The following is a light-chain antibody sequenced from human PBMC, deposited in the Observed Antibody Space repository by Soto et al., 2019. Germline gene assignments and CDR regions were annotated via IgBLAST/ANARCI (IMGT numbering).Light chain of an antibody. V-gene: IGLV2-23*01. CDR1: SSDVGSYNL. Sequence: QSVLTQPASVSGSPGQSITISCTGTSSDVGSYNLVSWYQQYPGKAPRLMIYEGSKRPTGVSSRFSGSKSGNTASLTISGLQAEDEADYYCCSYEGSGTGVFGGGTKLTVL. CDR3: CSYEGSGTGV. J-gene: IGLJ3*02. CDR2: EGS.